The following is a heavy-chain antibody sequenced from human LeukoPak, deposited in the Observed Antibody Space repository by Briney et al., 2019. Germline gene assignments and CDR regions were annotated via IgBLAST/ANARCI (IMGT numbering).Heavy chain of an antibody. D-gene: IGHD3-9*01. CDR1: GGSISSYY. CDR2: IYYSGST. V-gene: IGHV4-59*01. Sequence: PSETLSLTCTASGGSISSYYWSWIRQPPGKGLEWIGYIYYSGSTNYNPSLKSRVTISVDSSKNQFSLKLSSVTAADTAVYYCARDPGYDILTGYQKKGDYYYGMDVWGQGTTVTVSS. J-gene: IGHJ6*02. CDR3: ARDPGYDILTGYQKKGDYYYGMDV.